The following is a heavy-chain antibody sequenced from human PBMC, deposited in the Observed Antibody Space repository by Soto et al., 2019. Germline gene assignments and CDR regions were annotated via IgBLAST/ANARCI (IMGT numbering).Heavy chain of an antibody. V-gene: IGHV3-23*01. CDR2: ISGNGDKT. Sequence: EVHLLESGGGLAQPGRSLRLSCAASGFVFNNYAMTWVRQAPGKGLEWVSSISGNGDKTYYAESLKGRVTISRDNSENTLYLQRDSLRAEDTAIYFCAKDIGGYLVGPLHYWGQGTLVTVSS. CDR1: GFVFNNYA. CDR3: AKDIGGYLVGPLHY. J-gene: IGHJ4*02. D-gene: IGHD3-22*01.